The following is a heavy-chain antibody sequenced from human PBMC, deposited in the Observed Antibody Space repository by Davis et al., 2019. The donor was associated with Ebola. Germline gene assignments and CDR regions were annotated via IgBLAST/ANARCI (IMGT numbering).Heavy chain of an antibody. J-gene: IGHJ6*02. CDR2: INPNSGGT. D-gene: IGHD2-2*01. CDR3: ARDPVVPAAILVRYGMDV. Sequence: ASVKVSCKASGYTFTGYYMHWVRQAPGQGLEWMGWINPNSGGTNYAQKFQGRVTMTRDTSISTAYMELSRLRSDDTAVYYCARDPVVPAAILVRYGMDVWGQGTTVTVSS. V-gene: IGHV1-2*02. CDR1: GYTFTGYY.